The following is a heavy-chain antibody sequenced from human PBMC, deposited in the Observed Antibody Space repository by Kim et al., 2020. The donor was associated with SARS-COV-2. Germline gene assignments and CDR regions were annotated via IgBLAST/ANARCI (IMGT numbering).Heavy chain of an antibody. J-gene: IGHJ4*02. Sequence: IYYADSVKGRFTISRDNAKNSRYRQMNRLRAEDTAVYYCARETGEMATMNWGQGTLVTVSS. V-gene: IGHV3-21*01. D-gene: IGHD5-12*01. CDR3: ARETGEMATMN. CDR2: I.